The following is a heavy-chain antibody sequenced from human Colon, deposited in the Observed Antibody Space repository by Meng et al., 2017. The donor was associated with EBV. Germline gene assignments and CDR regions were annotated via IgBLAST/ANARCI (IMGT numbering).Heavy chain of an antibody. Sequence: QVERQDSGPGLVQPAGTLSLTCGVSGVSISSNIRWTWVRQPPGKGLEWIGDIDDSGSTNYNPSLNSRISISLDKSKNHFSLKVNSVTAADTAVYYCARGKQDAWELLAYWGQGALVTVSS. J-gene: IGHJ4*02. CDR3: ARGKQDAWELLAY. V-gene: IGHV4-4*02. CDR1: GVSISSNIR. CDR2: IDDSGST. D-gene: IGHD1-26*01.